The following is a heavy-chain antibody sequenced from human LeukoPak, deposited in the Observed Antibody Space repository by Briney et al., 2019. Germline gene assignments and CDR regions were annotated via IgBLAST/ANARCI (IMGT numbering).Heavy chain of an antibody. CDR2: ISGSGGST. CDR3: AKDTDSARFGDLSDAFDI. V-gene: IGHV3-23*01. CDR1: GFTFSSYF. D-gene: IGHD3-10*01. Sequence: GGSLRLSCAASGFTFSSYFMSWVRQAPGKGLEWVSGISGSGGSTYYADSVKGRFTISRDNSKNTLYLQMNSLRAEDTAVYYCAKDTDSARFGDLSDAFDIWGQGTKVTVSS. J-gene: IGHJ3*02.